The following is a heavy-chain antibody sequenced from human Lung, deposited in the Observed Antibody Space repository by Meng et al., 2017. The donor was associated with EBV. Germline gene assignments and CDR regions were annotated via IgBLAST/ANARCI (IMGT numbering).Heavy chain of an antibody. J-gene: IGHJ4*02. CDR3: AKDGPHYFDH. Sequence: QVQLVESGGGVVQPGRSLRLSCATSGLTFNDYGIHWVRQAPGKGLEWVAVISFDGTNEYYADSVKGRFTISRDDSKNTSSLQMGALRAEDTAVYYCAKDGPHYFDHWGAGTLVTVSS. CDR1: GLTFNDYG. CDR2: ISFDGTNE. V-gene: IGHV3-30*18.